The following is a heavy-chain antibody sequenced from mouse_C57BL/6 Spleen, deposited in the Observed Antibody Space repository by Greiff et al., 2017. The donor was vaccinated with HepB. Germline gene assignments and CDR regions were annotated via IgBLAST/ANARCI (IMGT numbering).Heavy chain of an antibody. CDR1: GYTFTSYW. D-gene: IGHD2-4*01. V-gene: IGHV1-53*01. CDR3: ARYRDYDGAWFAY. Sequence: VKLQQPGTELVKPGASVKLSCKASGYTFTSYWMHWVKQRPGQGLEWIGNINPSNGGTNYNEKFKSKATLTVDKSSSTAYMQLSSLTSEDSAVYYCARYRDYDGAWFAYWGQGTLVTVSA. J-gene: IGHJ3*01. CDR2: INPSNGGT.